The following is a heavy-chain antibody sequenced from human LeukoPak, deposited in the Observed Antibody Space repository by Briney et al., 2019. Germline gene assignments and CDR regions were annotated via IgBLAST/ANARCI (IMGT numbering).Heavy chain of an antibody. CDR1: GFSFSNFD. J-gene: IGHJ6*02. CDR2: IRYDGSNE. Sequence: SGGSLRLSCAASGFSFSNFDMHWVRQAPGKGLDWVAVIRYDGSNEYYANSVKGRFTISRDNSKNTVYLQMNSLRVEDTAVYYCARDGYGMDVWGPGTTATVSS. CDR3: ARDGYGMDV. V-gene: IGHV3-33*01.